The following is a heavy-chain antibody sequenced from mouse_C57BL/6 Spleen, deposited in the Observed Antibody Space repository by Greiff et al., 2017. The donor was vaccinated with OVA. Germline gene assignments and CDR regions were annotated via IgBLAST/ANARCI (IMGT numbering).Heavy chain of an antibody. CDR1: GYAFTNYL. Sequence: QVHVKQSGAELVRPGTSVKVSCKASGYAFTNYLIEWVKQRPGQGLEWIGVINPGSGGTNYNEKFKGKATLTADKSSSTAYMQLSSLTSEDSAVYFCARAYGSSYERFAYWGQGTLVTVSA. J-gene: IGHJ3*01. V-gene: IGHV1-54*01. CDR2: INPGSGGT. CDR3: ARAYGSSYERFAY. D-gene: IGHD1-1*01.